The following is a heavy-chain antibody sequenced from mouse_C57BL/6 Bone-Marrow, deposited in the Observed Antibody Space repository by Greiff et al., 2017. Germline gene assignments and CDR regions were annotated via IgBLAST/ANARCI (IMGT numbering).Heavy chain of an antibody. D-gene: IGHD1-1*01. CDR1: GYTFTSYW. CDR2: IYPGSGST. CDR3: ARHYGSSFYYARDY. V-gene: IGHV1-55*01. Sequence: QVQLQQPGAELVKPGASVKMSCKASGYTFTSYWITWVKQRPGQGLEWIGDIYPGSGSTNYNEKFKSKATLTVDTSSSTAYMTLSSLTSEDSAVYYCARHYGSSFYYARDYWGQGTAVTVSS. J-gene: IGHJ4*01.